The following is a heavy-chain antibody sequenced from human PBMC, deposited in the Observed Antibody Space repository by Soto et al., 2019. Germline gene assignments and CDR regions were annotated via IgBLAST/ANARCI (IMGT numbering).Heavy chain of an antibody. J-gene: IGHJ5*02. V-gene: IGHV4-39*01. Sequence: PSETLSLTCTVSGGSISSSSYYWGWIRQPPGKGLEWIGSIYYSGSTYYNPSLKSRVTISVDTSKNQFSLKLSSVTAADTAVYYCARIRVGANGFPLFDTWGQGTLVTVSS. CDR1: GGSISSSSYY. D-gene: IGHD1-26*01. CDR2: IYYSGST. CDR3: ARIRVGANGFPLFDT.